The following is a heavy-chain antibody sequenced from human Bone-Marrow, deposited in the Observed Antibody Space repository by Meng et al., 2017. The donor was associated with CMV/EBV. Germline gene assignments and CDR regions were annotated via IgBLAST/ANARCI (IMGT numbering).Heavy chain of an antibody. CDR1: GFAFSSYA. Sequence: LSLTCASSGFAFSSYALHWVRRAPGKGLEWVSAIGTGGDTYYADSVKGRFTISRDNAKNSLYLQMNSLRAEDTAVYYCARGHYGGAYYFDYWGQGTLVTVSS. CDR3: ARGHYGGAYYFDY. D-gene: IGHD4-23*01. J-gene: IGHJ4*02. V-gene: IGHV3-47*01. CDR2: IGTGGDT.